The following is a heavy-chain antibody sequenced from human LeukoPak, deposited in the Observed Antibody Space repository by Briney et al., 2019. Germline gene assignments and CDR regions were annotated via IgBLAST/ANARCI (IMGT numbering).Heavy chain of an antibody. CDR3: ARDQLSDILTGYYPEFSY. J-gene: IGHJ4*02. CDR1: GGSISSSSYY. CDR2: IYYSGST. V-gene: IGHV4-39*07. D-gene: IGHD3-9*01. Sequence: SETLSLTCTVSGGSISSSSYYWGWIRQPPGKGLEWIGSIYYSGSTYYNPSLKSRVTISVDTSKNQFSLKLSSVTAADTAVYYCARDQLSDILTGYYPEFSYWGQGTLVTVSS.